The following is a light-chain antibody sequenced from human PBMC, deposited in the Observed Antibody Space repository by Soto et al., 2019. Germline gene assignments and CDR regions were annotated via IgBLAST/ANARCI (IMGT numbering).Light chain of an antibody. CDR2: DVS. Sequence: QSVLTQPRSVSGSPGQSVTISCTGTSIDVGGYNYVSWYQQHPGKAPKLMIYDVSKWPSGVPDRFSGSKSGNTASLTISGLQAEDEADYYCCSYAGSYYVFGTGTKVTVL. CDR3: CSYAGSYYV. V-gene: IGLV2-11*01. J-gene: IGLJ1*01. CDR1: SIDVGGYNY.